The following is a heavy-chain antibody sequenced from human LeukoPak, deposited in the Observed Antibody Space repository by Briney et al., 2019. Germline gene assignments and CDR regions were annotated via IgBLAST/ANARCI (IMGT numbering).Heavy chain of an antibody. V-gene: IGHV3-48*01. D-gene: IGHD3-3*01. Sequence: GGSLRLSCAASGFTFSSYSMNWVRQAPGKGLEWVSYISSSSSTIYYADSVKGRFTISRDNSKNTLYLQMNSLRAEDTAVYYCAKDISTLRFLEWSLGYWGQGTLVTVSS. CDR1: GFTFSSYS. CDR3: AKDISTLRFLEWSLGY. J-gene: IGHJ4*02. CDR2: ISSSSSTI.